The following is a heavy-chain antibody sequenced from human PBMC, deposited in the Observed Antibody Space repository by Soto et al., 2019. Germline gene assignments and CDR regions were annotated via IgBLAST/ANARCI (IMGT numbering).Heavy chain of an antibody. CDR1: GFTFSSYG. D-gene: IGHD2-21*02. J-gene: IGHJ6*03. Sequence: PGGSLRLSCAASGFTFSSYGMHWVRQAPGKGLEWVAVIWYDGSNKYYADSVKGRFTISRDNSKNTLYLQMNSLRAEDTAVYYCARAIPTAQPQPRYYYYYYMDVWGKGTTVTVSS. CDR3: ARAIPTAQPQPRYYYYYYMDV. CDR2: IWYDGSNK. V-gene: IGHV3-33*01.